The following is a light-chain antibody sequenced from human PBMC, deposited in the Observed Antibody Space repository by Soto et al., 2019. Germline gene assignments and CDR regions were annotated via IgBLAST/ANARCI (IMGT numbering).Light chain of an antibody. V-gene: IGLV3-25*02. Sequence: SYELTQPPSVSVSPGQTARVTCSGDALSKQYAYWYKQKTGQAPVLAIYKDRERPSEIPERLSGSRAGTTVTLTTSGAQGEDEADYYCQSADRSGTFVFGTGTKVTVL. CDR1: ALSKQY. CDR3: QSADRSGTFV. J-gene: IGLJ1*01. CDR2: KDR.